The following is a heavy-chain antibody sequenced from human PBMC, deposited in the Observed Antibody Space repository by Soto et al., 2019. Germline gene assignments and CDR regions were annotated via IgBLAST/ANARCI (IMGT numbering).Heavy chain of an antibody. CDR3: ARDLLERKPGYSSGWYGMDV. J-gene: IGHJ6*02. V-gene: IGHV4-4*07. CDR2: IYTSGGT. Sequence: PSETLSLTCTVSGGSISSYYWSWIRQPAGKGLEWIGRIYTSGGTNYNPSLKSRVTMSVDTSKNQFSLKLSSVTAADTAVYYCARDLLERKPGYSSGWYGMDVWGQGTTVTVSS. CDR1: GGSISSYY. D-gene: IGHD6-19*01.